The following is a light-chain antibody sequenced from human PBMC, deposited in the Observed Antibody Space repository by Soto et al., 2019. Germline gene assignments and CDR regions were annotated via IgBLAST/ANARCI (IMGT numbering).Light chain of an antibody. V-gene: IGKV3-20*01. J-gene: IGKJ5*01. Sequence: EIVLTQSPGTLSLSPGERATLSCRASQSVSNSYLAWYQQKPGQAPRLLIYGASSRATGIPDRFSGSGAGTDLTLTISRLEPEDFAVYYCQQYGSAPITFGQGTRVEIK. CDR3: QQYGSAPIT. CDR1: QSVSNSY. CDR2: GAS.